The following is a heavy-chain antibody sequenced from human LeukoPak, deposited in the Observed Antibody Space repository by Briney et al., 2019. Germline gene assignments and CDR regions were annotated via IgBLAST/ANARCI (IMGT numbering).Heavy chain of an antibody. D-gene: IGHD1-14*01. CDR1: GYTFTSYG. Sequence: ASVKVSCKASGYTFTSYGISWVRQAPGQGLEWMGWISAYNGNTNYAQKLQGRVTTTTDTSTSTAYMELRSLRSDDTAVYYCARRSITGTTADYWGQGTLVTVSS. V-gene: IGHV1-18*01. CDR3: ARRSITGTTADY. J-gene: IGHJ4*02. CDR2: ISAYNGNT.